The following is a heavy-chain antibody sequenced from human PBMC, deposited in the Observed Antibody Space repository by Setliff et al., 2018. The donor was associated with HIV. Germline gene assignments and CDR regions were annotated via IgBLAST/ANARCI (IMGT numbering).Heavy chain of an antibody. CDR2: TFDNGNT. D-gene: IGHD3-22*01. J-gene: IGHJ4*02. Sequence: SETLSLTCTVSDGSTRTSSYYWGWLRQTPGKGLEWIAYTFDNGNTHYNPSLESRVTLSLDTSRNLFSLRLASVTAADTAVYYCARDPGDYDRKFDHWGQGALVTVSS. CDR1: DGSTRTSSYY. V-gene: IGHV4-61*03. CDR3: ARDPGDYDRKFDH.